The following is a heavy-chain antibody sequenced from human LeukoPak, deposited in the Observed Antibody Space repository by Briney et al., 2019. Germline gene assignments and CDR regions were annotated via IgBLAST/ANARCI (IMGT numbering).Heavy chain of an antibody. CDR2: ISYDGSNR. V-gene: IGHV3-30*03. CDR3: ARVLRYCSGGNCYSGGLGYMDV. Sequence: GGSLRLSCAASGLTFDYYGIHWVRQAPGKGLEWVAGISYDGSNRHYVDAVKGRFTVSRDNSKNTVYLQMNSLRLEDTAVYFCARVLRYCSGGNCYSGGLGYMDVWGKGTTVTISS. J-gene: IGHJ6*03. CDR1: GLTFDYYG. D-gene: IGHD2-15*01.